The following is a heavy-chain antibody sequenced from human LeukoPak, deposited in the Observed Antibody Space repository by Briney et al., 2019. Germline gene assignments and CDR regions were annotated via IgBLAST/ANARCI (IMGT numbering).Heavy chain of an antibody. CDR2: MKQDGSER. CDR3: ARYKPQYRWDLYYFDY. D-gene: IGHD1-1*01. V-gene: IGHV3-7*01. Sequence: QPGGSLRLSCAASGFTLSSYWMSWVRQAPGKGLEWVANMKQDGSERYYVDSVKGRFTISRDNAKNSLYLEMNSLRAEDTSVYYCARYKPQYRWDLYYFDYWGQGTLVTVSS. J-gene: IGHJ4*02. CDR1: GFTLSSYW.